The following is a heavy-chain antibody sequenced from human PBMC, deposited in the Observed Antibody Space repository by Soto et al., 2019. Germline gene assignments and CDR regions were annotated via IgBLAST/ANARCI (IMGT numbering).Heavy chain of an antibody. CDR1: GYTFTNYG. CDR3: ARVRQIVGYFYYDMDV. CDR2: ISAYNGNT. D-gene: IGHD6-6*01. V-gene: IGHV1-18*01. Sequence: QVQLLQSGAEVKKPGASVKVSCKASGYTFTNYGITWVRQAPGQGLEWMGWISAYNGNTHYTQRLQGRVTMTTDTSTSTAYMELRGLRSDDTAVYYCARVRQIVGYFYYDMDVWGKGTTVTVSS. J-gene: IGHJ6*03.